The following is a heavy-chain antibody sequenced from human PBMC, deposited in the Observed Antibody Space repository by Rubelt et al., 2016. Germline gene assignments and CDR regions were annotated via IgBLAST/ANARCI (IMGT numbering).Heavy chain of an antibody. Sequence: TFTGYYLHWVRQAPGQGLEWMGRIDPNSGATNYTQIFQGRVTMTRDTSVRTAYMDLGSLTSGDTAIYFCAKVRRPGMVASSTFDIWGQGTMVTVSS. V-gene: IGHV1-2*06. CDR1: TFTGYY. D-gene: IGHD3-3*01. CDR2: IDPNSGAT. CDR3: AKVRRPGMVASSTFDI. J-gene: IGHJ3*02.